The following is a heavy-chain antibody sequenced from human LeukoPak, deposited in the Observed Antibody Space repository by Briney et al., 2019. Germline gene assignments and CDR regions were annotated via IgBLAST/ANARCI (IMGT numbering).Heavy chain of an antibody. V-gene: IGHV3-74*01. CDR1: GFTFTSSW. CDR2: FDPDRDTT. Sequence: PGGSLRLSCAASGFTFTSSWMHWVRQAPGKGLVWVLRFDPDRDTTLYADSVKGRFTISTDNAKDTLYLQMNSLRVEDTGVYYCARAERGSGSYPWDWGQGTLVTVSS. J-gene: IGHJ4*02. D-gene: IGHD1-26*01. CDR3: ARAERGSGSYPWD.